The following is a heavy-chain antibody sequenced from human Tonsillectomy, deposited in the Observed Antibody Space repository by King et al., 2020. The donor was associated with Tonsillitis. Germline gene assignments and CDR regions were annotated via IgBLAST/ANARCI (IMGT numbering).Heavy chain of an antibody. D-gene: IGHD3-10*01. CDR3: ANSLAGKVYYFDY. Sequence: VQLVESGGGVVQPGRSLRLSCAASGFTFSSYGMHWVRQAPGKGLEWVAVISYDGSNKYYADSVKGRFTISRDNSKNTLYLQMNSLRAEDTALYYCANSLAGKVYYFDYCGQGTLVTVSS. CDR1: GFTFSSYG. CDR2: ISYDGSNK. J-gene: IGHJ4*02. V-gene: IGHV3-30*18.